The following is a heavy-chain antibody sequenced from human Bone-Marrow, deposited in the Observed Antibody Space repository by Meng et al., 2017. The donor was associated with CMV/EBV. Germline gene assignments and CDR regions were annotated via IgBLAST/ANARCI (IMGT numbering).Heavy chain of an antibody. V-gene: IGHV3-74*01. CDR1: GFTFSSYW. Sequence: GESLKISCAASGFTFSSYWMHWVRQAPGKGLVWVSRINSDGSSTSYADSVKGQFTISRDNAKNTLYLQMNSLRAEDTAVYYCARLMLDYNDYFDHWGQGTLVTVSS. CDR3: ARLMLDYNDYFDH. J-gene: IGHJ4*02. D-gene: IGHD4-11*01. CDR2: INSDGSST.